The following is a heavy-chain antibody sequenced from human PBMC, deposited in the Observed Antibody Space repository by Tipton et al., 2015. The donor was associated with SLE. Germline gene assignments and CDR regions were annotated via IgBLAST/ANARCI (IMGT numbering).Heavy chain of an antibody. Sequence: TLSLTCNVSGGSMRSYYWSWIRQSPGKGLEWIGYIDYSGTKYNPSLKSRVIISVDMSKNQFSLKLSPVTAADTAVYYCAGTGDSDWYFDLWGRGTLVTVSS. CDR3: AGTGDSDWYFDL. V-gene: IGHV4-59*12. CDR2: IDYSGT. J-gene: IGHJ2*01. CDR1: GGSMRSYY. D-gene: IGHD7-27*01.